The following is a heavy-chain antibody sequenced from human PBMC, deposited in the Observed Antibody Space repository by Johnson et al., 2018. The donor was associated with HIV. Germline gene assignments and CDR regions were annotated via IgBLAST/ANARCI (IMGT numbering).Heavy chain of an antibody. J-gene: IGHJ3*02. D-gene: IGHD6-13*01. CDR2: INWNGGST. Sequence: EVQLVESGGGVVRPVGSLRLSCSASGFTFDDYDMSWVRQAPGKGLEWVSGINWNGGSTGYADSVKGRFTISRDTAKNSLYLQMNSLRAEDTAVYYCAKDWGIAAAGTDAFDIWGQGTTVTVSS. CDR3: AKDWGIAAAGTDAFDI. V-gene: IGHV3-20*04. CDR1: GFTFDDYD.